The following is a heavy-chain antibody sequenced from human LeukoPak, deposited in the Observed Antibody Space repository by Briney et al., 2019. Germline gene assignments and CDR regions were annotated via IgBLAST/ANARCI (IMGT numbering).Heavy chain of an antibody. D-gene: IGHD3-22*01. Sequence: QPGGSLRLSCAASGFTFSSYAMHWVRQAPGKGLEWVAVISYDGSNKYYADSVKGRFTISRDNSKNTLYLQMNSLRAEDTAVYYCAKDPGYYDSSGAFDYWGQGTLVTVSS. V-gene: IGHV3-30-3*01. CDR3: AKDPGYYDSSGAFDY. CDR2: ISYDGSNK. CDR1: GFTFSSYA. J-gene: IGHJ4*02.